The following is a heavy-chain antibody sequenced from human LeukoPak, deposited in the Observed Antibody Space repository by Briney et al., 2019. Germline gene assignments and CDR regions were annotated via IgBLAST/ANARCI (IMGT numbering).Heavy chain of an antibody. J-gene: IGHJ3*02. V-gene: IGHV3-21*01. D-gene: IGHD2-15*01. CDR2: ITNDNYDT. CDR3: ARIYCSGGSCYPNDAFDI. CDR1: GFTFSSHA. Sequence: GGSLRLSCAASGFTFSSHAMSWVRQAPEKGLEWVSSITNDNYDTFYADSVKGRFTISRDNAKNSLYLQMNSLRAEDTAVYYCARIYCSGGSCYPNDAFDIWGQGTMVTVSS.